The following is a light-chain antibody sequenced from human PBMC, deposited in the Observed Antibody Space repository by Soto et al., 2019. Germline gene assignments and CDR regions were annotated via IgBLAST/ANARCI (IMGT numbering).Light chain of an antibody. J-gene: IGLJ1*01. CDR2: EVT. Sequence: QPALTHPVSVSRSPGQSITIPCTRTSGDVGGYNLVSWYQQHPGKAPKLMIYEVTERPSGVSNRFSGSKSGNTASLTISGLHPDDEADYYSCSYPGNSEAFGTRTKVTV. V-gene: IGLV2-23*02. CDR3: CSYPGNSEA. CDR1: SGDVGGYNL.